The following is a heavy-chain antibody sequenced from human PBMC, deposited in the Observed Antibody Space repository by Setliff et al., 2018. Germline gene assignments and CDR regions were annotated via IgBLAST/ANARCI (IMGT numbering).Heavy chain of an antibody. CDR3: ARGGYSGSYDFDY. CDR1: GGSFSTYA. J-gene: IGHJ4*02. V-gene: IGHV1-69*13. CDR2: IIPIFGTT. D-gene: IGHD1-26*01. Sequence: GASVKVSCKASGGSFSTYAISWARQAPGQGLEWMGVIIPIFGTTNNAQKFQGRVTITGDESTSTAYMELSSLRSEDTAVYYCARGGYSGSYDFDYWGQGTLVTVSS.